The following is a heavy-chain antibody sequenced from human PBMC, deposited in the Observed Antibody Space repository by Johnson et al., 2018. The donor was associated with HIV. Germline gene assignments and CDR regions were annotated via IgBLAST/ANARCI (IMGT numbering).Heavy chain of an antibody. Sequence: QVQLVESGGRVVQPGRSLRLSCAASGFTFSSYGMHWVRQAPGKGLEWVAVISYDGSNKYYADSVKGRFTISRDNSKNTLYLQMNSLRAEDTAVYYCVRDRVLLWFGESPLDAFDIWGQGTMVTVSS. CDR3: VRDRVLLWFGESPLDAFDI. D-gene: IGHD3-10*01. CDR1: GFTFSSYG. CDR2: ISYDGSNK. V-gene: IGHV3-30*03. J-gene: IGHJ3*02.